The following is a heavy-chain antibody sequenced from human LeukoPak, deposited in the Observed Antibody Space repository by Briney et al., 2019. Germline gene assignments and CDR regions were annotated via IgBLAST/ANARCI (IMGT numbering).Heavy chain of an antibody. V-gene: IGHV4-38-2*01. Sequence: PSETLSLTCAVSGYSISSGYYWGWDWQPPGKGLEWIGSIYHSGSTYYNPSLKSRVTISVDTSKNQFSLKLSSVTAADTAVYYCARVSSVTMIVVVIRHYYYYYYMDVWGKGTTVTVSS. CDR3: ARVSSVTMIVVVIRHYYYYYYMDV. J-gene: IGHJ6*03. CDR1: GYSISSGYY. CDR2: IYHSGST. D-gene: IGHD3-22*01.